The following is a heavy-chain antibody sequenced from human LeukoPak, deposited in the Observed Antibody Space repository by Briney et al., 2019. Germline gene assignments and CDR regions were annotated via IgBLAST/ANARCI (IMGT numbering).Heavy chain of an antibody. CDR1: GFTFSSYA. CDR3: AKARGTYYDFWSGYWDFDY. V-gene: IGHV3-23*01. CDR2: ISGSGGST. J-gene: IGHJ4*02. Sequence: GGPLRLSCAASGFTFSSYAMSWVRQAPGKGLEWVSAISGSGGSTYYADSVKGRFTISRDNSKNTLYLQMNSLRAEDTAVYYCAKARGTYYDFWSGYWDFDYWGQGTLVTVSS. D-gene: IGHD3-3*01.